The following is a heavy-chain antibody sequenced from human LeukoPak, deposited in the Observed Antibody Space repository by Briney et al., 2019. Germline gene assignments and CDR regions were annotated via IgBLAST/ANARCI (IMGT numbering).Heavy chain of an antibody. D-gene: IGHD2-2*01. V-gene: IGHV1-2*02. CDR3: ARGLGVPAETTTLFYY. CDR2: INPSSGGT. Sequence: GASVKVSCKASGYTFTGYYMHWVRQAPGQGLEWLAWINPSSGGTSYAQNFQGGVIMTRDTSISTAYMELTRLRSDDTAVYYCARGLGVPAETTTLFYYWGQGTLVTVSS. CDR1: GYTFTGYY. J-gene: IGHJ4*02.